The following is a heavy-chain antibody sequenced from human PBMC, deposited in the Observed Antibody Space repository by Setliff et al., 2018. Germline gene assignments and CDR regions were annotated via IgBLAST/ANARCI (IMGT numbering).Heavy chain of an antibody. CDR3: ARSPGWIPWFDS. J-gene: IGHJ5*01. V-gene: IGHV3-21*03. CDR2: ISPDSYYI. D-gene: IGHD5-18*01. Sequence: GGSLRLSCAASGFTFSSYSMHWVRQTPGKGLEWVSSISPDSYYIYYADSIKGRFTISRDNAKSSLYLQMNSLRAEDTAVFYCARSPGWIPWFDSWGQGTLVTSPQ. CDR1: GFTFSSYS.